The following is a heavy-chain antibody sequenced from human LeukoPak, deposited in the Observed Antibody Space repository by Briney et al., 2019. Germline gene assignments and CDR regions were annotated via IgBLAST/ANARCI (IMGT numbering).Heavy chain of an antibody. CDR2: IYYSGST. Sequence: SETLSLTCTVSGGSISSGSYYWSWIRQPAGKGLEWIGYIYYSGSTNYNPSLKSRVTISVDTSKNQFSLKLSSVTAADTAVYYCARGRLWSGSGGWFDPWGQGTLVTVSS. CDR1: GGSISSGSYY. V-gene: IGHV4-61*10. J-gene: IGHJ5*02. CDR3: ARGRLWSGSGGWFDP. D-gene: IGHD3-3*01.